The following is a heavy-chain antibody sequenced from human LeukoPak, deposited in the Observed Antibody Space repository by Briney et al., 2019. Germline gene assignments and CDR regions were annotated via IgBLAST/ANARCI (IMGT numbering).Heavy chain of an antibody. CDR3: AKYDFWSGYGIDV. CDR2: ISYDGSTK. Sequence: GRSLRLSCAASGFTFCSSGMHWVRQAPGKGLEWVAVISYDGSTKCYADSVKGRFTISRDNSKNTLYLQMNSLRAEDTAVYYCAKYDFWSGYGIDVWGQGTTVTVSS. V-gene: IGHV3-30*18. D-gene: IGHD3-3*01. CDR1: GFTFCSSG. J-gene: IGHJ6*02.